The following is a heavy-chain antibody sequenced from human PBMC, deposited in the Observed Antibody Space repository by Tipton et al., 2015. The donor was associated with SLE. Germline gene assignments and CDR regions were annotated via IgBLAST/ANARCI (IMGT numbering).Heavy chain of an antibody. CDR3: ARGRGYSGSHFDY. CDR2: IYYSGST. J-gene: IGHJ4*02. D-gene: IGHD5-12*01. CDR1: GGSISSGGYY. Sequence: LRLSCTVSGGSISSGGYYWSWIRQHPGKGLEWIGYIYYSGSTYYNPSLKSRVTISVDTSKNQFSLKLSSVTAADTAVYYCARGRGYSGSHFDYWGQGTLVTVSS. V-gene: IGHV4-30-4*08.